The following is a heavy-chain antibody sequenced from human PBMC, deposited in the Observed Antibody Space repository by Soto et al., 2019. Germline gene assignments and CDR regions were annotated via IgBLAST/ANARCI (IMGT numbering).Heavy chain of an antibody. CDR1: GVSVTIYT. D-gene: IGHD3-3*01. V-gene: IGHV4-4*07. Sequence: PSETLSLTCIVSGVSVTIYTWSWVRQPANKGLEWIGRVFSSVSATYSPSLKSRVRISMDTPENRISLKLDSVTAADAGVYYCARGTPVFGLTQRALPPDVWGQGTAVTVSS. CDR2: VFSSVSA. J-gene: IGHJ6*01. CDR3: ARGTPVFGLTQRALPPDV.